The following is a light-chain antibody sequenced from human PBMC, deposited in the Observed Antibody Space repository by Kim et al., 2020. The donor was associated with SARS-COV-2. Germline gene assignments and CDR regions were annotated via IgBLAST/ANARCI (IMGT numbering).Light chain of an antibody. V-gene: IGKV1-33*01. J-gene: IGKJ1*01. CDR2: DAS. CDR1: QDINNY. Sequence: DIQMTQSPSSLSASVGDRVTITCQASQDINNYLNWYQQKPGKAPELLIYDASNLETGVPSRFSGSGSGTDFTFTISSLQPDDFATYYCQQYYVSCTFGQGTKVDIK. CDR3: QQYYVSCT.